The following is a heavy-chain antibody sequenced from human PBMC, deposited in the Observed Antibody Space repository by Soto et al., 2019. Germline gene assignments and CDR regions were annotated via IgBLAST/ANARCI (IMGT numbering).Heavy chain of an antibody. CDR1: GFTFSSYG. D-gene: IGHD6-19*01. Sequence: SLRLSCAASGFTFSSYGMHWVRQAPGKGLEWVAVISYDGSNKYYADSVKGRFTISRDNSKNTLYLQMNSLRAEDTAVYYCAKDLAVADPYYYYGMDVWGQGTTVTVSS. CDR3: AKDLAVADPYYYYGMDV. CDR2: ISYDGSNK. J-gene: IGHJ6*02. V-gene: IGHV3-30*18.